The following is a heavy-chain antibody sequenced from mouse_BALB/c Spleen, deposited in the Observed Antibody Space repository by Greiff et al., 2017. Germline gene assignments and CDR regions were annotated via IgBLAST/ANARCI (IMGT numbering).Heavy chain of an antibody. J-gene: IGHJ4*01. Sequence: VQLQQSGPGLVKPSQSLSLTCTVTGYSITSDYAWNWIRQFPGNKLEWMGYISYSGSTSYNPSLKSRISITRDTSKNQFFLQLNSVTTEDTATYYCAREAYYGTLYAMDYWGQGTSVTVSS. CDR2: ISYSGST. D-gene: IGHD2-10*01. V-gene: IGHV3-2*02. CDR1: GYSITSDYA. CDR3: AREAYYGTLYAMDY.